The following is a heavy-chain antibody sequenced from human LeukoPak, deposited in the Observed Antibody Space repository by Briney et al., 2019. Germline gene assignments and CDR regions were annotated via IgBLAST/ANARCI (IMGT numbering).Heavy chain of an antibody. D-gene: IGHD3-16*01. CDR1: GFTFRNYA. Sequence: GGSLLLSCAASGFTFRNYAMTWVRQAPGKGLEGVSTVRGSGDSTFYADSVKGRFTISRDNSKNTLYLQMSSLRAEDTAVYYCAKGGFFSSFDPWGQGTLVTVSS. V-gene: IGHV3-23*01. CDR2: VRGSGDST. CDR3: AKGGFFSSFDP. J-gene: IGHJ5*02.